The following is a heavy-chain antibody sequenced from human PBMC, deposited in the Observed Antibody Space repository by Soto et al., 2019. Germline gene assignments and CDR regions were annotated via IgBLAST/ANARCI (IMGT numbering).Heavy chain of an antibody. V-gene: IGHV1-2*02. CDR3: ARFGPTGYCSGGSCYRWFDP. J-gene: IGHJ5*02. CDR2: INPNSGGT. CDR1: GYTFTGYY. Sequence: QVQLVQSGAEVKKPGASVKVSCKASGYTFTGYYMHWVRQAPGQGLEWMGWINPNSGGTNYAQKFQGRVTMTRDTSISTAYMELYRLRSDETAVYYCARFGPTGYCSGGSCYRWFDPWGQGTLVTVSS. D-gene: IGHD2-15*01.